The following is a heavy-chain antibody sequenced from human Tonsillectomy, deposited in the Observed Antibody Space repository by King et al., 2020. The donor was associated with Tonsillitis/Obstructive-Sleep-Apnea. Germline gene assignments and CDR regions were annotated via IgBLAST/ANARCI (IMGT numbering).Heavy chain of an antibody. Sequence: VQLQESGPGLVKPSETLSLTCTVSGGSISSYYWSWIRQPPGKGLEWIGYNYYSGSTNYNPSLKSRVTISVDTSKNQFSLKLSAVTAADTAVYYCARHPLRVLRFLERSPARRHYFDYWGQGTLVTVSS. D-gene: IGHD3-3*01. CDR3: ARHPLRVLRFLERSPARRHYFDY. V-gene: IGHV4-59*08. CDR1: GGSISSYY. CDR2: NYYSGST. J-gene: IGHJ4*02.